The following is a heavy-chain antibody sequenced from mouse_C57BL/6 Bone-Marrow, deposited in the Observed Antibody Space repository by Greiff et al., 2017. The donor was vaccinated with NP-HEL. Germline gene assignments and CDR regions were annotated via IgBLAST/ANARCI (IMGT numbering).Heavy chain of an antibody. D-gene: IGHD1-1*01. CDR2: ISDGGSYT. V-gene: IGHV5-4*01. Sequence: EVQRVESGGGLVKPGGSLKLSCAASGFTFSSYAMSWVRQTPEKRLEWVATISDGGSYTYYPDNVKGRFTISIDNATNNLYLQMSHLKSEDTAMYYCARDFGTTVVVHWYFDGWGTVTTVTVSS. CDR1: GFTFSSYA. CDR3: ARDFGTTVVVHWYFDG. J-gene: IGHJ1*03.